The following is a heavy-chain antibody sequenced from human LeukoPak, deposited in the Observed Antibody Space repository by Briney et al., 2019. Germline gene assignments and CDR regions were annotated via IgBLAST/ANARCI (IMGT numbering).Heavy chain of an antibody. CDR1: GFTFSSYA. D-gene: IGHD7-27*01. J-gene: IGHJ4*02. Sequence: GGSLRLSCAASGFTFSSYAMSWVRQAPGKGLEWVSTITVSGGSTYYADSVEGRFTISRDNSKNTLDLQMNSLRAEDTAVYYCAKANWGSGYWGQGTLVTVSS. CDR2: ITVSGGST. V-gene: IGHV3-23*01. CDR3: AKANWGSGY.